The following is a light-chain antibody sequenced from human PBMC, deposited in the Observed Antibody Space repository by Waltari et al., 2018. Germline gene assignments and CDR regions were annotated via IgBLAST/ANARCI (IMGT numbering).Light chain of an antibody. Sequence: EIVLTQSPATLSLSPGDRATLSCRASQSIGTFLAWLQQKPGQAPSLLIYDASYRATDIPARFSGAGSGTDFTLTSNSLEPEDFAVYFCQQRSDWPRTFGQGTRVEIK. CDR3: QQRSDWPRT. CDR1: QSIGTF. V-gene: IGKV3-11*01. CDR2: DAS. J-gene: IGKJ1*01.